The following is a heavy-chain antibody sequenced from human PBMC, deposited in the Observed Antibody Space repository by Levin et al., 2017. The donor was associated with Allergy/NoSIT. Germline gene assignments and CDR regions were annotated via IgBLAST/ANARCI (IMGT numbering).Heavy chain of an antibody. D-gene: IGHD3-10*01. Sequence: EASVKVSCKASGYTFTSYGISWVRQAPGQGLEWMGWISAYNGNTNYAQKLQGRVTMTTDTSTSTAYMELRSLRSDDTAVYYCARRGIQGLWFGELDPWGQGTLVTVSS. CDR2: ISAYNGNT. V-gene: IGHV1-18*01. CDR1: GYTFTSYG. CDR3: ARRGIQGLWFGELDP. J-gene: IGHJ5*02.